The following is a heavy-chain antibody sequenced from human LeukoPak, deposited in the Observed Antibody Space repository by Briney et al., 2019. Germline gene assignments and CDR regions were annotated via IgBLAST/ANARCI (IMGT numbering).Heavy chain of an antibody. V-gene: IGHV3-23*01. CDR1: GFTFSSYA. CDR2: ISDSGGST. Sequence: GGSLTLSCAASGFTFSSYAMNWVRQAPGKGLEWVLGISDSGGSTYYADSVKGRFTISRDNSKNTLYLQMNSLRADDTAVYYGAKGAGGNGSDRIWGQGTLVTVPS. CDR3: AKGAGGNGSDRI. J-gene: IGHJ4*02. D-gene: IGHD1-26*01.